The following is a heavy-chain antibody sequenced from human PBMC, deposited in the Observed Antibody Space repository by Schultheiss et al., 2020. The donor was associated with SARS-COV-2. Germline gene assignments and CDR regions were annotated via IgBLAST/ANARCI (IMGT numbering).Heavy chain of an antibody. D-gene: IGHD1-26*01. CDR1: GGSISSSSYY. CDR3: ARKRVGATPIDY. V-gene: IGHV4-39*01. CDR2: IYYSGST. J-gene: IGHJ4*02. Sequence: SQTLSLTCTVSGGSISSSSYYWGWIRQPPGKGLEWIGSIYYSGSTYYNPSLKSRVTIFVDTSKNQFSLKLTSVTAADTAVYYCARKRVGATPIDYWGQGTLVTVSS.